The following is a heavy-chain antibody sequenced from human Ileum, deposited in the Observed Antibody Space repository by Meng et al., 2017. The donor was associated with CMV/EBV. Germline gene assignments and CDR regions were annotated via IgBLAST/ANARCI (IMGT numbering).Heavy chain of an antibody. CDR3: AKDPDGYKATLGTTFDS. J-gene: IGHJ4*02. CDR1: FSCRSCA. CDR2: ISGDGGRT. Sequence: FSCRSCAMSWVRQAPGKGLEWVSTISGDGGRTHFADSVKGRFTVSRDNSENTLFLQMSSLRVEDTAVYYCAKDPDGYKATLGTTFDSWGQGTLVTVSS. D-gene: IGHD2-21*02. V-gene: IGHV3-23*01.